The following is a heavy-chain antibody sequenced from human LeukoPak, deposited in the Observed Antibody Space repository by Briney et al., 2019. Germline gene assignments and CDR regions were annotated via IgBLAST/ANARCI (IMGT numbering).Heavy chain of an antibody. D-gene: IGHD3-22*01. CDR2: VYASGDRT. CDR3: AKIPSRYDTSGYSPAEYPQD. J-gene: IGHJ1*01. CDR1: GFTLSSYA. V-gene: IGHV3-23*01. Sequence: GGSLRLSFVACGFTLSSYAMSWVRQAPGKGLEWVSAVYASGDRTYYADSVKGRFTISRDNSENTLYLQMNNLRAEDTAAYYCAKIPSRYDTSGYSPAEYPQDWGQGTLVTVSS.